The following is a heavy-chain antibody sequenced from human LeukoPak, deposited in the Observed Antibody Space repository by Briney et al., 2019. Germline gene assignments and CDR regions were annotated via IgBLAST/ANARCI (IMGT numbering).Heavy chain of an antibody. CDR3: ARGNGGSYHFDY. V-gene: IGHV1-8*01. D-gene: IGHD1-26*01. Sequence: ASVKVSCKASGYTFTSYDINWVRQATGQGLEWMGWMNPNSGNTDYAQKFQGRVTMTRNTSTSTAYMELSSLRSEDTAVYYCARGNGGSYHFDYWGQGTLVTVSS. CDR1: GYTFTSYD. J-gene: IGHJ4*02. CDR2: MNPNSGNT.